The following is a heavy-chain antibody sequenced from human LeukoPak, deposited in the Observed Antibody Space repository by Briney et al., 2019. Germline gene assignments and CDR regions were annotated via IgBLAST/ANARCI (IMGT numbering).Heavy chain of an antibody. V-gene: IGHV4-61*01. CDR2: IYYSGST. CDR3: ARAPRYCSSTSCYDAFDI. J-gene: IGHJ3*02. Sequence: SETLSLTCTVSGGSVSSGSYYRSWIRQPPGKGLEWIGYIYYSGSTNYNPSLKSRVTISVDTSKNQFSLKLSSVTAADTAVYYCARAPRYCSSTSCYDAFDIWGQGTMVTVSS. CDR1: GGSVSSGSYY. D-gene: IGHD2-2*01.